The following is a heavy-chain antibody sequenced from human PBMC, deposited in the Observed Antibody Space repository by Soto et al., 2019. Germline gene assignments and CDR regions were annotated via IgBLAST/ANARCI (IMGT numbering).Heavy chain of an antibody. CDR2: ISSSSYTI. J-gene: IGHJ4*02. Sequence: PGGSLRLSCTASGFTFNTYNMSWVRAAPGKGMEWVSYISSSSYTIKYADSVEGRFTVSRDNGKKSLYLQMNSLRDEDTAVYFCAREISLSAGSYFDYWGQGTLVTVSS. V-gene: IGHV3-48*02. CDR3: AREISLSAGSYFDY. CDR1: GFTFNTYN. D-gene: IGHD3-10*01.